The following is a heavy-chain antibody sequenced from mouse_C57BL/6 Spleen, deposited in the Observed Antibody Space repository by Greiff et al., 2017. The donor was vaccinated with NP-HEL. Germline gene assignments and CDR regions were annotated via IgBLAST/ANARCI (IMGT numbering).Heavy chain of an antibody. V-gene: IGHV1-82*01. CDR2: IYPGDGVI. D-gene: IGHD2-5*01. J-gene: IGHJ3*01. CDR3: ARGSPYNSNSPTRFAD. Sequence: VQLQQSGPELVKPGASVKISCKASGYAFSSSWMNWVKQRHGKGLEWIGRIYPGDGVINYNGKFKGKATLTADNSTSTAYMKLSSLTSEDSAVYFCARGSPYNSNSPTRFADRGQGALVTVAA. CDR1: GYAFSSSW.